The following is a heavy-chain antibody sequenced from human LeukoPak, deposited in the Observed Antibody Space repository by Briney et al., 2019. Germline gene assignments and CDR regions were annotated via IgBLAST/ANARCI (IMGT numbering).Heavy chain of an antibody. V-gene: IGHV4-59*08. J-gene: IGHJ4*02. CDR2: FYYGGSS. CDR3: ARQTYYDRGGYPFDQ. Sequence: SETLSLTCTVSAGSISSYYWNWIRQPPGRGLEWIGYFYYGGSSKYNPSLKSRVTMSADTSKNQFSLKLSSVTAADTAMYYCARQTYYDRGGYPFDQWGQGTLVTVFS. CDR1: AGSISSYY. D-gene: IGHD3-22*01.